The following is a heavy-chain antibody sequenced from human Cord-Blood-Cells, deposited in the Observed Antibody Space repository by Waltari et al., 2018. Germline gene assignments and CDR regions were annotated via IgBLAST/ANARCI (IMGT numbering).Heavy chain of an antibody. CDR1: GFPCRSYS. Sequence: EVQMVESGGGLVKPGGSLRISCAASGFPCRSYSMKLVRQAPGKGLGWVSSIISISSYIYYADSVKGRFTISRDNAKNSLYLQMNSLRAEDTAVYYCARDRRLNWYFDLWGRGTLVTVSS. J-gene: IGHJ2*01. CDR3: ARDRRLNWYFDL. V-gene: IGHV3-21*01. CDR2: IISISSYI.